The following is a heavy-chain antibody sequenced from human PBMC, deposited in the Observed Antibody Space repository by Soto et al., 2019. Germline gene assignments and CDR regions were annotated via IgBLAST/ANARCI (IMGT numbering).Heavy chain of an antibody. V-gene: IGHV4-39*01. Sequence: XXTLSLPCTVSGGSISSSSYYWGLIRQPPGKGLEWIGSIYYSGSTYYNPSLKSRVTISVDTSKNQFSLKLSSVTAADTAVYYCARLDLSGGRWFDPWGQGTLVTVSS. D-gene: IGHD2-15*01. CDR1: GGSISSSSYY. J-gene: IGHJ5*02. CDR3: ARLDLSGGRWFDP. CDR2: IYYSGST.